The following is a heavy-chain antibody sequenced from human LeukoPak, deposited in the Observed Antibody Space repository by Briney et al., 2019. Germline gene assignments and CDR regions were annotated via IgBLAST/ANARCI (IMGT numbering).Heavy chain of an antibody. J-gene: IGHJ4*02. CDR1: GFTFSNYG. CDR2: ISSSGGST. D-gene: IGHD3-10*01. CDR3: AKNMVGGVIMSSSFDY. Sequence: GGSLRLSCAASGFTFSNYGMSWVRQAPGKGLEWVSGISSSGGSTYYADSVKGRFTISRDKSKNTLYLQMNSLRAEDTAVYYCAKNMVGGVIMSSSFDYWGQGTLVTVSS. V-gene: IGHV3-23*01.